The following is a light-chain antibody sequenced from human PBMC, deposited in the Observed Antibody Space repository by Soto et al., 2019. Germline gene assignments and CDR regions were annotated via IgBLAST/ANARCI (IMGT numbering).Light chain of an antibody. CDR1: QSISTW. J-gene: IGKJ1*01. V-gene: IGKV1-5*03. Sequence: DIPMTQSPSTLSASVGDRVTITCRASQSISTWLAWYQQKPGKAPKLLIYKASSLQSGVPSRFSGSGSGTEFTLTISSLQPDDFATYHCQQYNSYSRTCGQGTKVEIK. CDR2: KAS. CDR3: QQYNSYSRT.